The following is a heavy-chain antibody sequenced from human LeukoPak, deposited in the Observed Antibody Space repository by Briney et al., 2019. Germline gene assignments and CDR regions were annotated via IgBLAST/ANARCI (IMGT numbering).Heavy chain of an antibody. CDR2: MFYSGTT. D-gene: IGHD3-16*01. J-gene: IGHJ5*02. Sequence: SETLSLTCTVAGGSMSGYYWSWIRQPPGKGLEWIGYMFYSGTTRYNPSLMSRVTLSADTSRNHFSLKLYSVTAADTAVYYCARHDDYPGFGRGFDHWGQGFLVTVSS. CDR3: ARHDDYPGFGRGFDH. CDR1: GGSMSGYY. V-gene: IGHV4-59*08.